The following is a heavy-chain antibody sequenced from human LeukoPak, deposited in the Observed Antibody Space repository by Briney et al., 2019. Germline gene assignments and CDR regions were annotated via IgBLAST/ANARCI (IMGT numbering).Heavy chain of an antibody. V-gene: IGHV1-2*02. CDR1: GYTFTGYY. CDR2: INPNSGST. CDR3: ARGVKYNWFDP. J-gene: IGHJ5*02. Sequence: ASVKVSCKASGYTFTGYYMHWVRQAPGQGLEWMGWINPNSGSTNYAQKFQGRVTMTRDTSISTAYMELSRLRSDDTAVYYCARGVKYNWFDPWGQGTLVTVSS. D-gene: IGHD3-10*01.